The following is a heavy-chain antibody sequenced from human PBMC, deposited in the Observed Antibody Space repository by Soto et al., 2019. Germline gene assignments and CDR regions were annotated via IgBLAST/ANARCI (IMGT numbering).Heavy chain of an antibody. J-gene: IGHJ4*02. CDR2: ISGSGGST. CDR3: EKNMVRGVIISYFDY. D-gene: IGHD3-10*01. Sequence: PGGSLRLSCVASGFTFSSYAVSWVRQAPGKGLEWVSAISGSGGSTYYADSVKGRFTISRDNSKNTVFLQVNSLRAEDTAIYYCEKNMVRGVIISYFDYWGQGTLVTVSS. CDR1: GFTFSSYA. V-gene: IGHV3-23*01.